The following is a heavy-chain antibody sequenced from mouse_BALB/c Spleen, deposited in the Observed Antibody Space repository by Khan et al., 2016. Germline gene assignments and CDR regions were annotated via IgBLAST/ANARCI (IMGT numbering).Heavy chain of an antibody. CDR1: GYSITSDYA. D-gene: IGHD2-3*01. V-gene: IGHV3-2*02. J-gene: IGHJ3*01. CDR2: ISYSGIT. Sequence: EVQLQESGPGLVKPSQSLSLTCTVPGYSITSDYAWDWIRQFPGNKLEWMGYISYSGITSYNPSLKSRISITRDTSKNQFFLQLISVTTEDTATSYCAYDSYYAWFPYWGQGTLVTVSA. CDR3: AYDSYYAWFPY.